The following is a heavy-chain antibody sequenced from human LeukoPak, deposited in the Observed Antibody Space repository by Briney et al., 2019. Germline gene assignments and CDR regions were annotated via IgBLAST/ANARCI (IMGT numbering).Heavy chain of an antibody. J-gene: IGHJ4*02. Sequence: PSQTLSLTCAVSGGSISSDSYSWNWIRQPPGKGLEWIGYIYRSGNTYYNPSLKSRVTISVDRSKNQFSLELSSVTAADTAVYYCARGPPLHSCCGGDCYPYYFDYWGQGTLVTVSS. V-gene: IGHV4-30-2*01. CDR2: IYRSGNT. D-gene: IGHD2-21*02. CDR1: GGSISSDSYS. CDR3: ARGPPLHSCCGGDCYPYYFDY.